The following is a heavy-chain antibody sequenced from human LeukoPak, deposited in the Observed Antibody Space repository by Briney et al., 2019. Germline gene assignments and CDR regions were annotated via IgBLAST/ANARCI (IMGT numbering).Heavy chain of an antibody. CDR2: IYPGDSDT. CDR3: AKITMVPGVIIWFDP. V-gene: IGHV5-51*01. CDR1: GYSFTSYW. Sequence: GESLKISCKGSGYSFTSYWIGWVRQMPGKGLEWMGIIYPGDSDTRYSPSFQGQVTISADKSISTAYLQWSSLKASDTAMYYCAKITMVPGVIIWFDPWGQGTLVTVSS. J-gene: IGHJ5*02. D-gene: IGHD3-10*01.